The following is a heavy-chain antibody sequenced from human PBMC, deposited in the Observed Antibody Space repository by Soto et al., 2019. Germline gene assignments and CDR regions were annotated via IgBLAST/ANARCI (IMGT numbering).Heavy chain of an antibody. Sequence: PGGSLRLSCAASGFPVSTTFMHWVRQAPGKGLEWVSVLYSGGDTKYADSVKDRFTISRDNSKNIMYLQMNSLRVEDTAVYFCAKGRGYLIDYWGQGTLVTVSS. V-gene: IGHV3-66*01. CDR3: AKGRGYLIDY. D-gene: IGHD3-22*01. CDR1: GFPVSTTF. CDR2: LYSGGDT. J-gene: IGHJ4*02.